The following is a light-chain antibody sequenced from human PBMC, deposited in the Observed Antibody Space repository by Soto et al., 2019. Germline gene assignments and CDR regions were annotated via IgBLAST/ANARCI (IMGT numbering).Light chain of an antibody. Sequence: PGEGATLSCRASQSVSSSYIAWYQQRPGQTPSLLIYGASTRATGIPDRFSGSGSGTHFTLTISRLEPGDFEVYYCQHFGGTPFTLGQGTRLEI. CDR3: QHFGGTPFT. V-gene: IGKV3-20*01. CDR2: GAS. CDR1: QSVSSSY. J-gene: IGKJ5*01.